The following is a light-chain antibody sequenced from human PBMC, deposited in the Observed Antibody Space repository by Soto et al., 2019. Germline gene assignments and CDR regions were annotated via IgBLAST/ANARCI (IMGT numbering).Light chain of an antibody. J-gene: IGKJ1*01. Sequence: DIQMTQSPSTLSASVGDRVTITCRASQSISSWLAWYQQKPGKAPKLLIYKASSLESGVPSRLSDSGSGTEFNLTISSLQPDDFATYYCQQYNSYSKTFGQGPKVEIK. CDR3: QQYNSYSKT. CDR2: KAS. V-gene: IGKV1-5*03. CDR1: QSISSW.